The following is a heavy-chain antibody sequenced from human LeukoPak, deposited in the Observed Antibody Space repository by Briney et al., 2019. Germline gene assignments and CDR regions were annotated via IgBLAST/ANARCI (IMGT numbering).Heavy chain of an antibody. CDR2: TYYRSKWYN. J-gene: IGHJ5*02. CDR3: ALSRQWFGELSSWFDP. CDR1: GDSVSSNSAA. V-gene: IGHV6-1*01. Sequence: SQTLSLTCAISGDSVSSNSAAWNWIRQSPSRGLEWLGRTYYRSKWYNDYAVSVKSRITINPDTSKNQFSLQLNSVTPEDTAVYYCALSRQWFGELSSWFDPWGQGALVTVSP. D-gene: IGHD3-10*01.